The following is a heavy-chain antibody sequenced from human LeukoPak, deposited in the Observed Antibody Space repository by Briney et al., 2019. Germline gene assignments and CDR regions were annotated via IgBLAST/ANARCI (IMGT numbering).Heavy chain of an antibody. V-gene: IGHV1-2*02. CDR3: ARDEYCSSTSCFGGWFDP. CDR2: INPNSGGT. CDR1: GYTFTGYY. J-gene: IGHJ5*02. Sequence: ASVKVSCKASGYTFTGYYMHWVRQAPGQGLEWMGWINPNSGGTNYAQKFQGRVTMTRDTSISTAYMELSRLRSDDTAVYYCARDEYCSSTSCFGGWFDPWGQGTLVTVSS. D-gene: IGHD2-2*01.